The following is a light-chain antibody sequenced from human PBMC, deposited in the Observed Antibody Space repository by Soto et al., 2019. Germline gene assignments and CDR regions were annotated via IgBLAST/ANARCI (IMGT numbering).Light chain of an antibody. J-gene: IGKJ1*01. CDR1: QGISSY. CDR3: QQLNSYPRT. Sequence: DIHLTQSPSFLSASVGDRVTITCRASQGISSYLAWYQQKPGKAPKLLIYAASTLQSGIPSRFSGSGSGTEFTLTISSLQPEDFATYYCQQLNSYPRTFGQGTKVDI. CDR2: AAS. V-gene: IGKV1-9*01.